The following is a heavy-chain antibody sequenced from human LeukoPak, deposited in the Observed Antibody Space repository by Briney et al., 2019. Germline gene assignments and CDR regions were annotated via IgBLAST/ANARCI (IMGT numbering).Heavy chain of an antibody. CDR2: INPSGDTT. Sequence: ASVTVSCKASGYSFTSYYMHWVRQAPGQGLEWMGIINPSGDTTTYAQKFQGRVTMTRDMSTSTVYMELSSLRSEDTAVYYCARRSGGSSHFDYWGQGTLVTVSS. J-gene: IGHJ4*02. CDR1: GYSFTSYY. V-gene: IGHV1-46*01. D-gene: IGHD2-15*01. CDR3: ARRSGGSSHFDY.